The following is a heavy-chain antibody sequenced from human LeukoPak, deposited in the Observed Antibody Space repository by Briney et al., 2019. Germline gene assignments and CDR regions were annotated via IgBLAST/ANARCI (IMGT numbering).Heavy chain of an antibody. Sequence: PSETLSLTCTVSGGSISSGSYYWSWIRQPAGKGLEWIGRIYTSGSTNYNPSLKSRVTISVDTSKNQFSLKLSSVTAADTAVYYCARRGRYYYGSGSYFFDYWGQGTLVTVSS. CDR2: IYTSGST. CDR1: GGSISSGSYY. V-gene: IGHV4-61*02. J-gene: IGHJ4*02. CDR3: ARRGRYYYGSGSYFFDY. D-gene: IGHD3-10*01.